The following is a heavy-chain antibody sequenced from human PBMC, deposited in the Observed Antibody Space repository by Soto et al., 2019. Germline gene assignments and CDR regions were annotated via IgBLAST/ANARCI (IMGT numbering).Heavy chain of an antibody. CDR3: TRANWYSEY. J-gene: IGHJ4*02. CDR1: GGSISNHY. V-gene: IGHV4-59*11. Sequence: QVQLQESGPGLVKPSETLSLTCTVSGGSISNHYWSWIRQPPGQGLEWIGYIYYNGNTNYNPPLNSRVTMSVDTSKNQISLKLSSVTDADTAVYYCTRANWYSEYWGQGTLVTVSS. D-gene: IGHD7-27*01. CDR2: IYYNGNT.